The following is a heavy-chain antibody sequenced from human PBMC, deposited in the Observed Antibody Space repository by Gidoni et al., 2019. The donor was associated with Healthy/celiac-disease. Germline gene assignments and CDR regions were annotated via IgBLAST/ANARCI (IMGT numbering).Heavy chain of an antibody. CDR2: IIPILGIA. Sequence: QVQLVQSGAEVKKPGSSVKVSCTASGGTFSSYAISWVRQAPGQGLEWMGRIIPILGIANYAQKFQGRVTITADKSTSTAYMELSSLRSEDTAVYYCARSGEMATIRFDYWGQGTLVTVSS. V-gene: IGHV1-69*04. D-gene: IGHD5-12*01. J-gene: IGHJ4*02. CDR1: GGTFSSYA. CDR3: ARSGEMATIRFDY.